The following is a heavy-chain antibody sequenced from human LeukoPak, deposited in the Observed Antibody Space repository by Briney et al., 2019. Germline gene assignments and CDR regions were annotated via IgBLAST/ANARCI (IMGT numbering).Heavy chain of an antibody. Sequence: GGSLRLSCAASGFNFNIYAMSWVRQAPGRGLQWVSGISASGATTYYADSLKGRFTVSRDISKNTLYLQMNSLRAEDTAVYYCARGSRNLGPWGQGTLVTVSS. CDR2: ISASGATT. D-gene: IGHD3-16*01. J-gene: IGHJ5*02. CDR1: GFNFNIYA. V-gene: IGHV3-23*01. CDR3: ARGSRNLGP.